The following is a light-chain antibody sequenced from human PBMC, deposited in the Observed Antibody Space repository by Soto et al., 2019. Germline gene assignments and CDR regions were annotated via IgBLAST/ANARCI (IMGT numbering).Light chain of an antibody. CDR1: PSVSSN. Sequence: ERMMTQSPATLSMSPGERATLSCRASPSVSSNLAWYQQKPGQAPRLLIYDASNRATGIPARFSGSGSGTDFTLTISSLQAEDVAVYYCQQYFSAPLTFGGGTKVDIK. V-gene: IGKV3D-15*01. J-gene: IGKJ4*01. CDR3: QQYFSAPLT. CDR2: DAS.